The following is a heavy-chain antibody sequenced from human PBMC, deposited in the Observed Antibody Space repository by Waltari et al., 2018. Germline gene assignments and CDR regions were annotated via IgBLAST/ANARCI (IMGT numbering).Heavy chain of an antibody. D-gene: IGHD6-6*01. J-gene: IGHJ4*02. V-gene: IGHV3-64*07. CDR3: ATDFRKSSCS. Sequence: QLVESGGGLVHPGGSLRLSCAASGPPFDSYTMHWVRQAPGKGLHDGSTINNNGGGTHYADSVKGRFSISRDNSRNKVFLQMGGLRLEDTAVYYCATDFRKSSCSWGQGTLVIVSS. CDR2: INNNGGGT. CDR1: GPPFDSYT.